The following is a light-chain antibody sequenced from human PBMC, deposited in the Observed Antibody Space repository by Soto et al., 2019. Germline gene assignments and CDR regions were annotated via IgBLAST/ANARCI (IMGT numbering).Light chain of an antibody. CDR2: KAS. CDR3: QHYNSYSVA. J-gene: IGKJ1*01. V-gene: IGKV1-5*03. Sequence: DIQMTQSPSTLSGSVGDRVTITCRASQTISSWLAWYQQKPGKAPKLLIYKASTLKSGVPSRFSGSGSGTEFTLPISSLQPDDFAAHYCQHYNSYSVAFGQGTKVELE. CDR1: QTISSW.